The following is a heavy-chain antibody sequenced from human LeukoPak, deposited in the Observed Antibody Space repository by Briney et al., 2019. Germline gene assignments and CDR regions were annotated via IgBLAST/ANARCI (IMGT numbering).Heavy chain of an antibody. D-gene: IGHD6-13*01. CDR1: GFTFSSYA. CDR2: ISYDGNNK. Sequence: PGGSLRLSCAASGFTFSSYAMHWVRQAPGKGLEWVAVISYDGNNKYYADSVKGRFTISRDNSKNTLYLQMNSLRAEDTAVYYCARSVQQLAYYFDYRGQGTLVTVSS. CDR3: ARSVQQLAYYFDY. J-gene: IGHJ4*02. V-gene: IGHV3-30-3*01.